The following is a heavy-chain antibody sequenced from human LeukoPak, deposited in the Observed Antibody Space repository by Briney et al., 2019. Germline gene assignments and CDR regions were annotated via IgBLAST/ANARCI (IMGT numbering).Heavy chain of an antibody. Sequence: ASVKVSCKASGGTFSSYAISWVRQAPGQGLEWMGGIIPIFGTANYAQKFQGRVTITADESTSTAYMELSSLRSEDTAVYYCARVLGIAAVLDLWGRGTLVTVSS. V-gene: IGHV1-69*13. CDR3: ARVLGIAAVLDL. J-gene: IGHJ2*01. D-gene: IGHD6-13*01. CDR1: GGTFSSYA. CDR2: IIPIFGTA.